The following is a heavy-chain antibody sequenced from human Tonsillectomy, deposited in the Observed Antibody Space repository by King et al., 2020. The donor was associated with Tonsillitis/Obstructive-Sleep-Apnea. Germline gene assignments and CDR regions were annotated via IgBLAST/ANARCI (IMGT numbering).Heavy chain of an antibody. CDR2: ISWDSNNI. J-gene: IGHJ6*03. V-gene: IGHV3-9*01. CDR1: GFTFDDYA. Sequence: MQLVQSGGGLVQPGRSLRLSCAASGFTFDDYAVHWVRQAPGKGLEWVSGISWDSNNIGYADSVKGRFTISRDNAKNSLYLQMNSLRAEDTALYYCAKAPSPIVVVSVANRAQGLYYYMAVWGKGTTVTVSS. D-gene: IGHD2-2*01. CDR3: AKAPSPIVVVSVANRAQGLYYYMAV.